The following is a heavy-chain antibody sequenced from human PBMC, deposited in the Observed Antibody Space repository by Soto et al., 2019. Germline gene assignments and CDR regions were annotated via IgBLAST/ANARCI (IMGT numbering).Heavy chain of an antibody. V-gene: IGHV5-51*01. Sequence: GESLKISCEGSGYSFTNYWIGWVRQMPGKGLGWMGIINPADPDNRYSPSFQGQVTVSVDKSISTAYLQRGSLKASDTAMYYCVRQDSTGYYHHWGQGTPVTVSS. CDR1: GYSFTNYW. CDR3: VRQDSTGYYHH. D-gene: IGHD3-9*01. CDR2: INPADPDN. J-gene: IGHJ5*02.